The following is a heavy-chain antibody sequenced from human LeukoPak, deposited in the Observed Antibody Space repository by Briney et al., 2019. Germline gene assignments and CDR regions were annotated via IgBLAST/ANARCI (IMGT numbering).Heavy chain of an antibody. Sequence: GGSLRLSCAASGFTFSSYSMNWVRQAPGEGLGWVSSISSSSTYIYYVDSVKGRFTISRDNAKNSLSLQMNSLRAEDTAVYYCARDSTSGISGAFDIWGQGTMVTVSS. CDR1: GFTFSSYS. CDR3: ARDSTSGISGAFDI. CDR2: ISSSSTYI. J-gene: IGHJ3*02. D-gene: IGHD2-2*01. V-gene: IGHV3-21*01.